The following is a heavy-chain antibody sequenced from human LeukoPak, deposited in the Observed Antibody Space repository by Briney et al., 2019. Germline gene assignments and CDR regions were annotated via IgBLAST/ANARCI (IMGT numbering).Heavy chain of an antibody. CDR2: IRSKTYRGIT. J-gene: IGHJ6*03. CDR1: GFIFGDYA. D-gene: IGHD5-12*01. CDR3: TRSLGPINYYYMDV. V-gene: IGHV3-49*03. Sequence: GSLRLSCTAFGFIFGDYAMSWFRQAPGKGLEWVSFIRSKTYRGITEYAASVKGRFTISRDDSKSIAYLQMNSLKTEDTAVYYCTRSLGPINYYYMDVWGKGTTVTVSS.